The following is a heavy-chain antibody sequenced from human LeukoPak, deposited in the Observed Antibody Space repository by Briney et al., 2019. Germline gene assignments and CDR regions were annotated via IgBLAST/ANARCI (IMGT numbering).Heavy chain of an antibody. CDR2: ISSSSYM. CDR1: GFTFSSYS. V-gene: IGHV3-21*01. Sequence: GGSLRLSCAASGFTFSSYSMNWVRQAPGKGLEWVSSISSSSYMYYADSVKGRFTISRDNAKNSLYLQMNSPRAEDTALYYCARARWELLYNFDYWGQGTLVTVSS. CDR3: ARARWELLYNFDY. D-gene: IGHD1-26*01. J-gene: IGHJ4*02.